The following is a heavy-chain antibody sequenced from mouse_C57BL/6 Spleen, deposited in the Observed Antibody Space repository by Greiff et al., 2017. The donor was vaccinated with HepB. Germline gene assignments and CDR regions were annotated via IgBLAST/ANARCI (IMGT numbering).Heavy chain of an antibody. V-gene: IGHV7-3*01. CDR1: GFTFTDYY. CDR3: ARLSSYGSRFYYFDY. CDR2: IRNKANGYTT. J-gene: IGHJ2*01. Sequence: EVKLVESGGGLVQPGGSLSLSCAASGFTFTDYYMSWVRQPPGKALEWLGFIRNKANGYTTEYSASVKGRFTISRDNSQSILYLQMNALRAEDSATYYCARLSSYGSRFYYFDYWGQGTTLTVSS. D-gene: IGHD1-1*01.